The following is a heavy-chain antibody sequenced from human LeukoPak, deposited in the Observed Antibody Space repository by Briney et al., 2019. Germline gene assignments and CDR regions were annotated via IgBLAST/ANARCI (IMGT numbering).Heavy chain of an antibody. CDR2: IYYSGST. D-gene: IGHD6-6*01. Sequence: PSETLSLTCTVSGGSISSHYWSWIRQPPGKGLEWIGYIYYSGSTNYNPSLKSRVTISVDTSKNQFSLKLSSVTAADTAVYYCAREGAARPGYYMDVWGKGTTVNVSS. J-gene: IGHJ6*03. V-gene: IGHV4-59*11. CDR3: AREGAARPGYYMDV. CDR1: GGSISSHY.